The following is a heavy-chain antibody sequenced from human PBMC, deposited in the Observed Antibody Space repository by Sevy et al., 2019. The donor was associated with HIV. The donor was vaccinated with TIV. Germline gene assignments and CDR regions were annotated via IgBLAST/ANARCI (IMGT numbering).Heavy chain of an antibody. CDR3: ASEDIVLGEDNYYGIDV. V-gene: IGHV3-53*01. Sequence: GGSLRLSCAASGFSVSSNYMSWVRQAPGKGPEWVSVIHSGGKISYADAVQGRFTVSRDNSKNTLYLQLNSLRAEDTAVYYCASEDIVLGEDNYYGIDVWGQGTTVTVSS. CDR1: GFSVSSNY. J-gene: IGHJ6*02. D-gene: IGHD2-15*01. CDR2: IHSGGKI.